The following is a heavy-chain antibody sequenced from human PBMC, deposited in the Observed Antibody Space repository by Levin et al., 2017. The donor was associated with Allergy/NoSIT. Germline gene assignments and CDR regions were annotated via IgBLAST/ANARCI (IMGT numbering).Heavy chain of an antibody. CDR1: GFTFSSYG. D-gene: IGHD1-26*01. CDR2: IWYDGSNK. V-gene: IGHV3-33*01. J-gene: IGHJ6*02. CDR3: ARVAGGSYYYYYGMDV. Sequence: LSLTCAASGFTFSSYGMHWVRQAPGKGLEWVAVIWYDGSNKYYADSVKGRFTISRDNSKNTLYLQMNSLRAEDTAVYYCARVAGGSYYYYYGMDVWGQGTTVTVSS.